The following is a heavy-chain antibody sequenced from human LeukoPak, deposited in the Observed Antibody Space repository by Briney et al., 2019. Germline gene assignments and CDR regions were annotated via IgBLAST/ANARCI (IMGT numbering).Heavy chain of an antibody. V-gene: IGHV3-11*06. J-gene: IGHJ3*01. Sequence: GGSLRLSCAASGFTFSDYYMTWIRQAPGKGLEWLSYISGSSSNTNYADSVQGRFTISRDNAKNSLYLQMNSLRAEDTAVYYCARCTAAEAFDFWGRGTMLTVSS. D-gene: IGHD6-25*01. CDR2: ISGSSSNT. CDR3: ARCTAAEAFDF. CDR1: GFTFSDYY.